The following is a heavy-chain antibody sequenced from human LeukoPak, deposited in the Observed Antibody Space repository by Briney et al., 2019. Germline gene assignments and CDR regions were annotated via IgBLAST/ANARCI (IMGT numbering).Heavy chain of an antibody. CDR2: LYTDGST. CDR1: GFTFSIYA. Sequence: PGGSLRLSCAASGFTFSIYAMSWVRQAPGKGLGWVSLLYTDGSTYYADSVKGRFTISRDNSKNTLYLQMNSLRAEDTAMYYCARGIWNADAHWGQGTRVTVSS. V-gene: IGHV3-53*01. D-gene: IGHD1-1*01. J-gene: IGHJ4*02. CDR3: ARGIWNADAH.